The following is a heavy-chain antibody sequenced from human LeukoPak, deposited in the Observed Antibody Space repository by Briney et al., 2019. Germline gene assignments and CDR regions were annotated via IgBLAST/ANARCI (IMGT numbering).Heavy chain of an antibody. CDR3: AKAQDPIAAAGTSPFDY. Sequence: GGSLRLSCAASGFTFSSYAMHWVRQAPGKGLEWVAVISYDGSNKYYADSVKGRFTISRDNSKNTLSLQMNSLRAEDTAVYYCAKAQDPIAAAGTSPFDYWGQGTLVTVSS. D-gene: IGHD6-13*01. CDR1: GFTFSSYA. V-gene: IGHV3-30*04. J-gene: IGHJ4*02. CDR2: ISYDGSNK.